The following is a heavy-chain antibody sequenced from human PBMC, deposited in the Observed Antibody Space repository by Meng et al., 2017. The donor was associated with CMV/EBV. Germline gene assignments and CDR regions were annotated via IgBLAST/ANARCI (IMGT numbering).Heavy chain of an antibody. J-gene: IGHJ4*02. V-gene: IGHV4-59*01. CDR3: ARDGRYSSGWYLND. D-gene: IGHD6-19*01. CDR1: GGSISSYY. Sequence: SETLSLTCIVSGGSISSYYWSWIRQPPGKGLEWIGYISYSGSTNYNPSHKSRVTISVDTSKNQFSLKLNSVTAADTAVYYCARDGRYSSGWYLNDWGQGTLVTVSS. CDR2: ISYSGST.